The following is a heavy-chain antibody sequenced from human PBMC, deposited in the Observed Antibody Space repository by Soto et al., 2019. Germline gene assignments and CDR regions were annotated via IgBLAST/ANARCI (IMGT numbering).Heavy chain of an antibody. Sequence: SETLSLTCAVYGGSFSGYYWSWIRQPPGKGLEWIGEINHSGSTNYNPSLKSRVTISVDTSKNQFSLKLSSVTAADTAVYYCARGVGHYYGWGSYYGTRTGYYYGMDVWGQGTTVTVSS. D-gene: IGHD3-10*01. CDR3: ARGVGHYYGWGSYYGTRTGYYYGMDV. CDR2: INHSGST. V-gene: IGHV4-34*01. J-gene: IGHJ6*02. CDR1: GGSFSGYY.